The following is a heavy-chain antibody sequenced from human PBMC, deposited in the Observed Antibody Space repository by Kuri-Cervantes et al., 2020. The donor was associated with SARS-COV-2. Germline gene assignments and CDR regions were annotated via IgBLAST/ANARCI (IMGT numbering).Heavy chain of an antibody. CDR1: GGSISSSSYY. CDR2: IYYSGSI. CDR3: ARFYGSSGYVDC. J-gene: IGHJ4*02. D-gene: IGHD3-22*01. Sequence: SETLSLTCTVSGGSISSSSYYWGWIRQPPGKGLEWIGSIYYSGSIYYNPSLKSRVTISVDTSKNQFSLKLSSVTAADTAVYYCARFYGSSGYVDCWGQGTLVTVSS. V-gene: IGHV4-39*07.